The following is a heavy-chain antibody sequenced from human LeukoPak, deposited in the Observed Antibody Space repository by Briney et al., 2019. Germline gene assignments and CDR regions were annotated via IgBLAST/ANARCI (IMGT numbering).Heavy chain of an antibody. CDR2: TSYRGGA. J-gene: IGHJ4*02. CDR1: GGSISSHF. D-gene: IGHD3-3*02. Sequence: SETLSLTCFVSGGSISSHFWGWIRQPPGKGLEWIGSTSYRGGAYYRPSLKSRVNIFLDTSKNQFFLNLRSLTAADTAVYYCARQLATSGEWADDFWGPGTVVTV. CDR3: ARQLATSGEWADDF. V-gene: IGHV4-39*01.